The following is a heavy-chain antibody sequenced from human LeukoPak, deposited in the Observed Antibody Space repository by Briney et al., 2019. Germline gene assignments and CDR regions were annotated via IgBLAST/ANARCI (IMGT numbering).Heavy chain of an antibody. CDR2: VYTSGST. J-gene: IGHJ6*03. CDR3: ARINCGGDCRGYYYKYYMDV. D-gene: IGHD2-21*02. Sequence: SETLSLTCTVSGGSISSGSDYWSWIRQPAGKGLEWIGRVYTSGSTNYNPPLKSRVTISVDTSKNQFSLKLRSVTAADTAVYYCARINCGGDCRGYYYKYYMDVWGKGTTVTISS. CDR1: GGSISSGSDY. V-gene: IGHV4-61*02.